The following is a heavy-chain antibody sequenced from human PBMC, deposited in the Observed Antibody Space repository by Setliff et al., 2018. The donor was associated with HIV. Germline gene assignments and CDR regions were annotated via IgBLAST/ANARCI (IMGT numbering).Heavy chain of an antibody. J-gene: IGHJ4*02. Sequence: SETLSLTCSVSGISINGYYWSWIRQPPGKGLEWIGYIYYSGSTNYNPSLKSRVTISVDTSKNQFSLKLSSVTAADTAVYYCARTQQTYYYDSSGYYFDYWGQGTLVTVSS. CDR1: GISINGYY. D-gene: IGHD3-22*01. CDR3: ARTQQTYYYDSSGYYFDY. V-gene: IGHV4-59*01. CDR2: IYYSGST.